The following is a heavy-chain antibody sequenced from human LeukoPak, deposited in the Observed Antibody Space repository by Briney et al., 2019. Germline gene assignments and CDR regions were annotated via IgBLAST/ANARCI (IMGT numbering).Heavy chain of an antibody. CDR3: AKGMGNIVDP. CDR1: GFTFSDYA. CDR2: ISGSGGRT. J-gene: IGHJ5*02. D-gene: IGHD1-26*01. Sequence: GGSLRLSCGTSGFTFSDYAMTWVRQAPGKGLEWVSTISGSGGRTYYADSVKGRFTISRDSSKNTVYLQMDSLRADDTAVYYCAKGMGNIVDPWGQGTLVTVSS. V-gene: IGHV3-23*01.